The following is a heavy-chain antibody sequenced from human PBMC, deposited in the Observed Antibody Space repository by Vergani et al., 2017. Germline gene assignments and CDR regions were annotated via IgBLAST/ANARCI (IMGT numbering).Heavy chain of an antibody. J-gene: IGHJ4*02. CDR2: TYYRSKWYN. V-gene: IGHV6-1*01. D-gene: IGHD1-26*01. CDR1: GDSVSSNSAA. Sequence: QVQLQQSGPGLVKPSQTLSLTCAISGDSVSSNSAAWNWIRQSPSRGLEWLGRTYYRSKWYNDYAVSLKSRITINPDTTKNQFSLQLNSVTPEETAVYYCASSDTRVGEDXFDYWGQGTLVTVSS. CDR3: ASSDTRVGEDXFDY.